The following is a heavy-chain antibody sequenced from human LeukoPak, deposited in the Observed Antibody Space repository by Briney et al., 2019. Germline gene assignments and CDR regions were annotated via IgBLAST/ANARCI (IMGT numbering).Heavy chain of an antibody. J-gene: IGHJ4*02. CDR1: GGSISGYY. V-gene: IGHV4-34*01. D-gene: IGHD3-9*01. CDR3: ARGNILSGYCFDF. CDR2: IHYTGGT. Sequence: SETLSLTCAVYGGSISGYYWSWIRQPPGKGLEWVGEIHYTGGTSYNPPLKGRATISIDTSKSQLSLKLSSVTAADTAVYYCARGNILSGYCFDFWGQGALVTVSS.